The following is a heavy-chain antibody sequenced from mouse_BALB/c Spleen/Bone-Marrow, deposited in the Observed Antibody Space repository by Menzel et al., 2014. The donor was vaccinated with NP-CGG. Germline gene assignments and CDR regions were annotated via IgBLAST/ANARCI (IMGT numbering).Heavy chain of an antibody. J-gene: IGHJ2*01. Sequence: EVQLQQSGPSLVKPSQTLSLTCSVTGDSITSGYWNWIRKFPGNKLEYMGYISYSGNTYYNPSLISRISITRDTSKNQYYPQLNSVTTEDTATYYCTRDYYGPWGQGTTLTVSS. CDR3: TRDYYGP. V-gene: IGHV3-8*02. CDR1: GDSITSGY. CDR2: ISYSGNT. D-gene: IGHD1-2*01.